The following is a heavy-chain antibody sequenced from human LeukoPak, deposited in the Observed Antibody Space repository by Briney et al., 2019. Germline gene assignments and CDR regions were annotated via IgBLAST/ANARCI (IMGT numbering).Heavy chain of an antibody. Sequence: GGSLRLSCAASGFTFNTYSMSWVRQAPGKGLEWVSSISTSSSYIYSADSVKGRFTISRDNAKNSVYLQMSSLRAEDTAVYHCAKYAHGSGTSFDPWGQGTLVTVSS. CDR1: GFTFNTYS. J-gene: IGHJ5*02. CDR2: ISTSSSYI. D-gene: IGHD3-10*01. CDR3: AKYAHGSGTSFDP. V-gene: IGHV3-21*01.